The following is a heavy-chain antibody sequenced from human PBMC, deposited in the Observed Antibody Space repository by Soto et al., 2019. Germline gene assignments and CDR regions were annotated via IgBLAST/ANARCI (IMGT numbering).Heavy chain of an antibody. CDR1: GYTFTSYA. D-gene: IGHD3-16*02. Sequence: GPVKVSCKASGYTFTSYAMHWVRQAPGQRLEWMGWMNPTSGDTVYAQKFQGRVTMPRDTSKGTAYMELSGLTSEDTAAYYCARGSLKLDPWGQGTLVTVSS. CDR2: MNPTSGDT. V-gene: IGHV1-8*01. CDR3: ARGSLKLDP. J-gene: IGHJ5*02.